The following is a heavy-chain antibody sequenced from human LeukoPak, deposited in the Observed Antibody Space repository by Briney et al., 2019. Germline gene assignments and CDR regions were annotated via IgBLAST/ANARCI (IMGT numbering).Heavy chain of an antibody. D-gene: IGHD3-3*01. CDR2: IKQDGSEK. CDR3: ARVAIFGVVTNISHYYYYYMDV. V-gene: IGHV3-7*01. J-gene: IGHJ6*03. CDR1: GFPFNNYW. Sequence: GGSLRLSCAASGFPFNNYWMHWVRQAPGKGLEWVANIKQDGSEKYYVDFVKGRFTISRDNAKNSLYLQMNSLRAEDTAVYYCARVAIFGVVTNISHYYYYYMDVWGKGTTVTVSS.